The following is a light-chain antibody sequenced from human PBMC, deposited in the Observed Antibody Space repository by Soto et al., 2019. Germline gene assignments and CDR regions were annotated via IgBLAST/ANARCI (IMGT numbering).Light chain of an antibody. V-gene: IGLV3-21*04. CDR2: YDS. CDR3: QVWDSSGGHPV. J-gene: IGLJ2*01. Sequence: SYELTQPPSVSVAPGKTARITCGGNNIGSNSVHWYQQKPGQAPVLVIYYDSDRPSGLPERFSGSNSGHTATLTISRVEAGDEAGYYCQVWDSSGGHPVFGGGTELTVL. CDR1: NIGSNS.